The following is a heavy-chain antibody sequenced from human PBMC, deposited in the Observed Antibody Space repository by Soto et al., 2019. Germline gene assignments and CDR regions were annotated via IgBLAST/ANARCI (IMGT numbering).Heavy chain of an antibody. CDR1: GFTFTSYW. CDR2: IYPGDSDS. CDR3: AKHEGYCSTTTCSNFDY. D-gene: IGHD2-2*01. V-gene: IGHV5-51*01. Sequence: PGGSLKISCSGSGFTFTSYWIDLVRQMPWKGLEWMGIIYPGDSDSSYSPSFQGQVTISADKSINTAYLHWSSLKASDTAIYYCAKHEGYCSTTTCSNFDYWGQGTLVTVSS. J-gene: IGHJ4*02.